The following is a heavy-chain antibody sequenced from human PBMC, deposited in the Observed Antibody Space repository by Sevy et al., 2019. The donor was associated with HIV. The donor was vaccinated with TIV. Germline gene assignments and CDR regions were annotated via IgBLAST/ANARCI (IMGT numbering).Heavy chain of an antibody. J-gene: IGHJ6*02. V-gene: IGHV3-23*01. CDR1: GFTFSSYA. Sequence: GGSLRLSCAASGFTFSSYAMSWVRQAPGKGLEWVSAISGRGGSTYYADSVKGRFTISRDNSKNTLYLQMNSLRAEDTAVYYCAKVVRHDSLYYYGMDVWGQGTTVTVSS. CDR3: AKVVRHDSLYYYGMDV. CDR2: ISGRGGST. D-gene: IGHD3-3*01.